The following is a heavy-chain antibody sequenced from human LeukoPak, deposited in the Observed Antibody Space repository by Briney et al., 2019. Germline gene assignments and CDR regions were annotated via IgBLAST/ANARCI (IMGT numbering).Heavy chain of an antibody. D-gene: IGHD3-22*01. J-gene: IGHJ3*02. CDR2: IYHSGST. CDR1: GDSISSGGYY. V-gene: IGHV4-30-2*02. CDR3: ARPLYNSSEAGALDI. Sequence: SETLSLACTVSGDSISSGGYYWSRIRQPPGKGLEGIGYIYHSGSTYYNPSRKSRVTISVDRSKNQFSLKLSSVTAADTAVYYCARPLYNSSEAGALDIWCQVTMITGPS.